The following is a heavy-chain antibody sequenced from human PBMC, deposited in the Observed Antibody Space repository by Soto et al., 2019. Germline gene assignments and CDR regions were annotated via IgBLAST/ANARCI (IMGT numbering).Heavy chain of an antibody. D-gene: IGHD3-22*01. CDR3: ARDSCSGYYLEY. CDR2: IYHSGGT. Sequence: QLQLQESGSGLVKPSQTLSLTCAVSGESISSGGYSWNWIRQPPGKGLEWIAYIYHSGGTDYNPSLKSRVTITVDSSNNQFSLKLSSVTAADTAAYYCARDSCSGYYLEYWGQGTLVTVSS. J-gene: IGHJ4*02. CDR1: GESISSGGYS. V-gene: IGHV4-30-2*01.